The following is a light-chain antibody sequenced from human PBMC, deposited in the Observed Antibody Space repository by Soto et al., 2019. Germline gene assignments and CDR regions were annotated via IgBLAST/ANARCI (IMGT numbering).Light chain of an antibody. CDR3: QQRRSWQVT. CDR2: GAS. V-gene: IGKV3-11*01. Sequence: EIVLTQSPDTLSLSPGDRSTLSFRASQSISSYLAWYQQKPGQSPRLLIYGASNRATGIPARFSGSGSGTNFTLTISSLEPEDFAVYYCQQRRSWQVTFGQGTRLEIK. CDR1: QSISSY. J-gene: IGKJ5*01.